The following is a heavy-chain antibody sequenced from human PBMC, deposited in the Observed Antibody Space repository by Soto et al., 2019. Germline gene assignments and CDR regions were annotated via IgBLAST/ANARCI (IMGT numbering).Heavy chain of an antibody. CDR1: GGSISSGGYS. CDR2: IYHSGST. Sequence: SETLSLTCAVSGGSISSGGYSWSWIRQPPGKGLEWIGYIYHSGSTYYNPSLKSRVTISVDRSKNQFSLKLSSVTAADTAVYYCARAPSLYYYGSGLFDYWRQGTLVIVAS. J-gene: IGHJ4*02. V-gene: IGHV4-30-2*01. CDR3: ARAPSLYYYGSGLFDY. D-gene: IGHD3-10*01.